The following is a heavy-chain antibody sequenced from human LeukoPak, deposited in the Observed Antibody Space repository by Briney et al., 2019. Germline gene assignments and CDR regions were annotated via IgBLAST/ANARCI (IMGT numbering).Heavy chain of an antibody. J-gene: IGHJ5*02. D-gene: IGHD2-15*01. CDR3: ARDRCSGGSCYPRPGWFDP. CDR2: IIPIFGTA. CDR1: GGTFSSYA. Sequence: GASVKVSCKASGGTFSSYAISWVRQAPGQGLEWMGGIIPIFGTANYAQKFQGRVTITADESTSTAYMELSSLRSEDTAVYYCARDRCSGGSCYPRPGWFDPWGQGTLVTVSS. V-gene: IGHV1-69*13.